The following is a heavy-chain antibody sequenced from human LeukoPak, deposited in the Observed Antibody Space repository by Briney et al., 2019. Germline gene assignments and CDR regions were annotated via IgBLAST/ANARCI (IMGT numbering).Heavy chain of an antibody. CDR2: IYYSGTT. J-gene: IGHJ6*03. CDR3: ERHTYTYAKYYYYMDV. Sequence: PPETLSLTCTVSGGSIRDTSHSWGWIRQPPGEGLEWIGSIYYSGTTYYNPSLNSRVTISVDTSKNQFSLELSFVTAADTALYYCERHTYTYAKYYYYMDVWGKGTTVTVSS. D-gene: IGHD5-18*01. V-gene: IGHV4-39*01. CDR1: GGSIRDTSHS.